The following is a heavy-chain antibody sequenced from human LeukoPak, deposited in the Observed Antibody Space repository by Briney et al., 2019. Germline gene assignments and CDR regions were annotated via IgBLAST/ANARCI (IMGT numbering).Heavy chain of an antibody. CDR1: GFTFSSYW. D-gene: IGHD3-22*01. J-gene: IGHJ4*02. CDR2: IKQDGSEK. CDR3: AREYYYDSSGYYTQA. Sequence: PGGSLRLSCAASGFTFSSYWMSWVRQAPGKGLEWVANIKQDGSEKYYVDSVKGRFTISRDNAKNSLYLQMNSLRAEDTAVYYCAREYYYDSSGYYTQAWGQGTLVTVSS. V-gene: IGHV3-7*01.